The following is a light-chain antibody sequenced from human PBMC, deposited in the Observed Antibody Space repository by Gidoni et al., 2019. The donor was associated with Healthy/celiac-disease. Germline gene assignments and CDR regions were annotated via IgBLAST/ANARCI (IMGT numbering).Light chain of an antibody. J-gene: IGLJ2*01. V-gene: IGLV2-8*01. CDR1: SSDVGGYNY. Sequence: QSALPPPPSASGSPAQSVTISCTGTSSDVGGYNYVSWYQQHPGKAPKLMIYEVSKRPSGVPDRFSGSKSGNTASLTVSGLQAEDEADYYCSSYAGSNNYVVFGGGTKLTVL. CDR2: EVS. CDR3: SSYAGSNNYVV.